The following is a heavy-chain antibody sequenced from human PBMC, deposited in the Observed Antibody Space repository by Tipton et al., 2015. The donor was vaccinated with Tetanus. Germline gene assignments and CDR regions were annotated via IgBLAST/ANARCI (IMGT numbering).Heavy chain of an antibody. CDR3: ARAHCADGVCNFDF. CDR1: GYIFTNYW. V-gene: IGHV5-51*01. J-gene: IGHJ4*02. D-gene: IGHD2-8*01. CDR2: IYPGYSDT. Sequence: VQLVQSGGEVKKPGESLKISCKGSGYIFTNYWIGWVRQKHGKGLEWMGIIYPGYSDTRYSPSFQGQVTISVDKSINTAYLHWSSLKASDPSVFYCARAHCADGVCNFDFWGQGALVTVAS.